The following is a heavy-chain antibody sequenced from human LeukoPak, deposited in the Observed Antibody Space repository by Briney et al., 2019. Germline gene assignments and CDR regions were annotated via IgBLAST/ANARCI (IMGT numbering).Heavy chain of an antibody. J-gene: IGHJ3*02. CDR2: IYHSGST. CDR1: GYSINSGYY. D-gene: IGHD3-22*01. Sequence: SETLSLTCTVSGYSINSGYYWGWIRQPPGKGLEWIGSIYHSGSTYYNPSLKSRVTISVDTSKNQFSLKLSSVTAADTAVYYCALSGYYDSSGYYSAHAYGAFDIWGQGTMVTVSS. V-gene: IGHV4-38-2*02. CDR3: ALSGYYDSSGYYSAHAYGAFDI.